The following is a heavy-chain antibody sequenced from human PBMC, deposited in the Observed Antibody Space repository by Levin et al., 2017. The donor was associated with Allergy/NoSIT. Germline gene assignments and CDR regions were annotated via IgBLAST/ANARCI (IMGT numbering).Heavy chain of an antibody. V-gene: IGHV4-59*01. CDR1: GGSISSYY. CDR2: IYYSGST. J-gene: IGHJ5*02. Sequence: SQTLSLTCTVSGGSISSYYWSWIRQPPGKGLEWIGYIYYSGSTNYNPSLKSRVTISVDTSKNQFSLKLSSVTAADTAVYYCARGKGSPATNWFDPWGQGTLVTVSS. CDR3: ARGKGSPATNWFDP. D-gene: IGHD2-2*01.